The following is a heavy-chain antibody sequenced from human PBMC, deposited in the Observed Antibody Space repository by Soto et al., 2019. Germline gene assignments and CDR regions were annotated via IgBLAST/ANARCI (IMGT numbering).Heavy chain of an antibody. CDR2: ISGSGGTT. V-gene: IGHV3-23*01. CDR1: GFTFSSYS. CDR3: AKASTYDDVWGTYRYYFDY. J-gene: IGHJ4*02. D-gene: IGHD3-16*02. Sequence: GGSLRLSCAASGFTFSSYSMSWVRQAPGKGLEWVSAISGSGGTTYYADSVKGRFTISRDKSKNTLSLQMNSLRAEDTAVYYCAKASTYDDVWGTYRYYFDYWGQGTLVTVSS.